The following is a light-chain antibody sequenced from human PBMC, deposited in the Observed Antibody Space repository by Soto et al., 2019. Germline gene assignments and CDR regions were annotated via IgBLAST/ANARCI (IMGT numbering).Light chain of an antibody. CDR1: QGISSY. CDR3: QQYYSYPRT. J-gene: IGKJ1*01. V-gene: IGKV1-8*01. CDR2: AAS. Sequence: ALLMTQSPSSFSASTGDRVTITCGASQGISSYLAWYQQKPGKAPNLLIYAASTLQSGVPSRFSGSGSGTEFTLTISCLQSEDFATYYCQQYYSYPRTFGQGTRWIS.